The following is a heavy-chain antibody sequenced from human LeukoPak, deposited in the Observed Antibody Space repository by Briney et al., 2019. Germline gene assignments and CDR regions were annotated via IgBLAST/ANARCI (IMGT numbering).Heavy chain of an antibody. CDR3: AKDRVGAILYFDY. Sequence: GGSLRLSCAASGFTFSSYSMNWVRQAPGKGLEWVSAITGSGSTTYYADSMKGRFTISRDNSKNTLYLQMNSLRAEDTAVYYCAKDRVGAILYFDYWGLGTLVTVSS. CDR2: ITGSGSTT. J-gene: IGHJ4*02. V-gene: IGHV3-23*01. D-gene: IGHD1-26*01. CDR1: GFTFSSYS.